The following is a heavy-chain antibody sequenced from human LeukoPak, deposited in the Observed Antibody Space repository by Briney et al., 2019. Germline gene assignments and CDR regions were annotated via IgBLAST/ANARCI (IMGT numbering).Heavy chain of an antibody. CDR2: ISYDGSNK. D-gene: IGHD3-10*01. V-gene: IGHV3-30*07. CDR1: GFTFSSYA. Sequence: GGSLRLSCAASGFTFSSYAMHWVRQAPGKGLERVAVISYDGSNKYYADSVKGRFTISRGNSKNTLYLQMNGLRAEDTAVYYCAREMEGDYGSGTFFDLWGQGNMVTVSS. CDR3: AREMEGDYGSGTFFDL. J-gene: IGHJ4*02.